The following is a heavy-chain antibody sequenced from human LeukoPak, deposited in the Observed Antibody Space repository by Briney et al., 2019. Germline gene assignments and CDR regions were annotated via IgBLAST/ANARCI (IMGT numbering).Heavy chain of an antibody. Sequence: GGSLRLSCAASGFTFSSYSMNWVRQAPGKGLEWVSSISGSSTYIYYADSMKGRITISRNNAKNSLYLQMNSLRAEDTAVYYCVGSSGWWGFDYWGQGTLVTVSS. CDR1: GFTFSSYS. CDR2: ISGSSTYI. J-gene: IGHJ4*02. CDR3: VGSSGWWGFDY. D-gene: IGHD6-19*01. V-gene: IGHV3-21*01.